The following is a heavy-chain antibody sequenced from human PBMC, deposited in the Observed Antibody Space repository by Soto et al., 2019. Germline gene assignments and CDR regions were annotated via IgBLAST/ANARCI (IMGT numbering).Heavy chain of an antibody. CDR2: ISGSGGST. D-gene: IGHD1-26*01. V-gene: IGHV3-23*01. CDR3: ARRGSGSYYDY. CDR1: GFTFSSYA. J-gene: IGHJ4*02. Sequence: EVQLLESGGGLVQPGGSLRLSCAASGFTFSSYAMSWVRQAPVKGLEWVSAISGSGGSTYYAASVKGRFTISRDNSKNTLYLQMNSLRAEDTAVYYCARRGSGSYYDYWGQGTLVTVSS.